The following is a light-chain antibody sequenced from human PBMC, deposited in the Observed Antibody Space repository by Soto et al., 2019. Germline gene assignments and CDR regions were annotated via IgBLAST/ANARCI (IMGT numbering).Light chain of an antibody. V-gene: IGKV3-11*01. CDR2: DAS. CDR3: QQRFT. Sequence: EIVLTQSPATLSLSPGERATLSCRASQSVSSYLAWYQQKPGQAPRLLIYDASNRATSIPGRFSGSGSGTDFTLTISSLEPEDFAVYYCQQRFTFGGGTKVEIK. J-gene: IGKJ4*01. CDR1: QSVSSY.